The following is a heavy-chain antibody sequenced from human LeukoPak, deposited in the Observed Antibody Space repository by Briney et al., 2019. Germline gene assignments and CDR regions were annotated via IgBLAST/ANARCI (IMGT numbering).Heavy chain of an antibody. CDR3: ARKYYYDSSGYYHDTGFDY. D-gene: IGHD3-22*01. J-gene: IGHJ4*02. CDR1: GYSFTSYW. V-gene: IGHV5-51*01. CDR2: IYPGDADT. Sequence: GESLKISCKGSGYSFTSYWIGWVRQMPGKGLECMGIIYPGDADTRYSPSFQGQVTISADKSISTAYLQWSSLKASDTAMYYCARKYYYDSSGYYHDTGFDYWGQGTLVTVSS.